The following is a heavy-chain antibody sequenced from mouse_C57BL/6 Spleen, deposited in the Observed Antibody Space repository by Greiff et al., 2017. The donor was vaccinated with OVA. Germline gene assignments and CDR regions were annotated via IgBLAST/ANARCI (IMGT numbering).Heavy chain of an antibody. Sequence: QVQLQQSGAELVRPGASVTLSCKASGYTFTDYEMHWVKQTPVHGLEWIGAIDPETGGTAYNQKFKGKAILTADKSSSTAYMELRSLTSEGSAVYYCTKGLFHFDYWGQGTTLTVSS. V-gene: IGHV1-15*01. D-gene: IGHD1-1*01. CDR3: TKGLFHFDY. CDR2: IDPETGGT. J-gene: IGHJ2*01. CDR1: GYTFTDYE.